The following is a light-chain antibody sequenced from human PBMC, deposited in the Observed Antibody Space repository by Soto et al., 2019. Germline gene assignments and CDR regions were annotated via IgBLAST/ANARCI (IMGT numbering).Light chain of an antibody. CDR1: EGVGSN. J-gene: IGKJ1*01. CDR3: QQDENCPGT. V-gene: IGKV3-15*01. Sequence: DIGMPRFPQTLSESPVERVTLSCRASEGVGSNLAWYNHKPGQAPRIVVFGASTRAAGVPPRFSGSGSGSQFTLTIDSMQSEDFGVYYCQQDENCPGTFGQGTKVDI. CDR2: GAS.